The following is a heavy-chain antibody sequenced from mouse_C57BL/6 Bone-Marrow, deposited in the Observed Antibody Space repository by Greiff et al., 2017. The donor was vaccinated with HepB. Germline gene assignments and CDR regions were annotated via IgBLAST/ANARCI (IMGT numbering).Heavy chain of an antibody. Sequence: QVQLQQPGAELVKPGASVKLSCKASGYTFTSYWMHWVKQRPGRGLEWIGRIDPNSGGTKYNEKFKSKATLTVDKPSSTAYMQLSSLTSEVSAVCYCARMVLIDTVVDWYFDGWGTGTTVTVSS. CDR3: ARMVLIDTVVDWYFDG. J-gene: IGHJ1*03. V-gene: IGHV1-72*01. CDR2: IDPNSGGT. CDR1: GYTFTSYW. D-gene: IGHD1-1*01.